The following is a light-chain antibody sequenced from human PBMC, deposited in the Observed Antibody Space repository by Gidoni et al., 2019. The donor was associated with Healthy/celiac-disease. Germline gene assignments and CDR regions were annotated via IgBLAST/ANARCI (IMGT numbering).Light chain of an antibody. J-gene: IGLJ2*01. Sequence: QSVLTQLPSVAGPPGHRVTSSFTGSSSNIGAGYDVHWYQQLPGTAPRLLIYGNSNRPSGVPDRFSGSKSGTSASLAITGLQAEDEADYYCQSYDSSLSGPLFGGGTKLTVL. CDR2: GNS. CDR3: QSYDSSLSGPL. V-gene: IGLV1-40*01. CDR1: SSNIGAGYD.